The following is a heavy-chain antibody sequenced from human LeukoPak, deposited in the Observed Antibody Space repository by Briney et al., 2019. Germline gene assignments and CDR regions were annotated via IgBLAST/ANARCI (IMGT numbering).Heavy chain of an antibody. CDR2: INHSGST. CDR1: GGSFSGYY. D-gene: IGHD1-7*01. Sequence: PSETLSLTCAVYGGSFSGYYWSWIRQPPGKGLEWIGEINHSGSTNYNPSLKSRVTISVDTSKNQFSLKLSSVTAADTAVYYCARANWNYEFFDYWGQGTLVTVSS. V-gene: IGHV4-34*01. J-gene: IGHJ4*02. CDR3: ARANWNYEFFDY.